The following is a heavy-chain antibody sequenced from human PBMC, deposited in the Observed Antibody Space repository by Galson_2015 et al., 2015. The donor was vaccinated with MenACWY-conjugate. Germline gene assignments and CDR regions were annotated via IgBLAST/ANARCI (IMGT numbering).Heavy chain of an antibody. V-gene: IGHV4-59*08. Sequence: SETLSLTCTVSGASISSYYWTWIRQPPGKGLEWIGYIYYLGSTNYNPSLKSRVTISVDTSKNQLSLKLRSVTAADTAVYYCARQSSQWLVPFDYWGQGTQVTVPS. J-gene: IGHJ4*02. CDR3: ARQSSQWLVPFDY. D-gene: IGHD6-19*01. CDR2: IYYLGST. CDR1: GASISSYY.